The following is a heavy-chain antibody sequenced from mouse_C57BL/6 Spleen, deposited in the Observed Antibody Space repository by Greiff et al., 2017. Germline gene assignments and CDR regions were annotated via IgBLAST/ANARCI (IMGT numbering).Heavy chain of an antibody. CDR3: ARSRYSNSNYAMDY. V-gene: IGHV1-64*01. J-gene: IGHJ4*01. CDR2: IHPNSGST. Sequence: VQLQQPGAELVKPGASVKLSCKASGYTFTSYWMHWVKQRPGQGLEWIGMIHPNSGSTNYNEKFKSKATLTVDKSSSTAYMQLSSLTSEDSAVYYCARSRYSNSNYAMDYWGQGTSVTVSS. CDR1: GYTFTSYW. D-gene: IGHD2-5*01.